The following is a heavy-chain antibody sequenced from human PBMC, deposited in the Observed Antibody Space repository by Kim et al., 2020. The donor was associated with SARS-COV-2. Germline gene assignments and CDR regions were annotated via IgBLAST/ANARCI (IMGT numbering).Heavy chain of an antibody. V-gene: IGHV3-7*01. Sequence: GGSLRLSCTASGFMISNYWMSWVRQAPGKGLEWVANINHDGNEKYYVDSVKGRFTISRDNADNSLYLQMNSLRAEDTAVYYCARKIQQNFDYWGQGTLVTVSS. CDR1: GFMISNYW. CDR3: ARKIQQNFDY. J-gene: IGHJ4*02. CDR2: INHDGNEK. D-gene: IGHD5-18*01.